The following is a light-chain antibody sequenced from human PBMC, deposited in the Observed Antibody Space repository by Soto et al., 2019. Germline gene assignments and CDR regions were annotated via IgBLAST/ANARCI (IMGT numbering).Light chain of an antibody. V-gene: IGKV1-5*01. Sequence: DIQMTQSPSTLSASVGDRVTITCRASQSISSWLAWYQQKPGKAPKLLIYDASSLESGVPSRFSGSGSWTDFTLTTSTLQPDDFATYSCQQYNSYSWTFGQGTKVEIK. CDR3: QQYNSYSWT. CDR1: QSISSW. CDR2: DAS. J-gene: IGKJ1*01.